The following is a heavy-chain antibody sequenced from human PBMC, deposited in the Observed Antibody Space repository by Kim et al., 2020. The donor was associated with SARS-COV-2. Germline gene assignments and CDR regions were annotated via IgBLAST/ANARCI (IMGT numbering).Heavy chain of an antibody. CDR3: AREGGYSGYEFSYYGMDV. J-gene: IGHJ6*02. CDR2: INSDGSST. CDR1: GFTFSSYW. D-gene: IGHD5-12*01. Sequence: GGSLRLSCAASGFTFSSYWMHWVRQAPGKGLVWVSRINSDGSSTSYADSVEGRFTISRDNAKNTLYLQMNSLRAEDTAVYYCAREGGYSGYEFSYYGMDVWGQGTTVTVSS. V-gene: IGHV3-74*01.